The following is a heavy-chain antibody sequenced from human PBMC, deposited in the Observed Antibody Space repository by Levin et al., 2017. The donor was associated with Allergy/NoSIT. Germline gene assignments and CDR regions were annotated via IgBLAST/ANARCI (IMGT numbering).Heavy chain of an antibody. V-gene: IGHV4-30-2*01. CDR2: IYLSGST. J-gene: IGHJ4*02. Sequence: ASQTLSLPCAVSGGSICSGGYSLSWIRQPPGKGLEWIGNIYLSGSTNDNPSLKRRVPMPVARSKNQFSPNLSYVTAEDTAVYYCARVAGYSYGYYFDYWGPGTLVTVSS. CDR3: ARVAGYSYGYYFDY. CDR1: GGSICSGGYS. D-gene: IGHD5-18*01.